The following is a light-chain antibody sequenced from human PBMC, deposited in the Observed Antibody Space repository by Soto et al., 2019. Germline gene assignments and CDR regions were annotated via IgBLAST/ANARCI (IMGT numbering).Light chain of an antibody. V-gene: IGLV2-14*01. CDR2: EVT. CDR3: ASYTGSTPRWV. Sequence: QSALTQPASVSGSPGQSITVSCTGTASDIGSYDYVSWYQHHPGKAPKLLLYEVTNRPSGVSNRFSGSKSDYTASLTISGLQAEDEGHYYCASYTGSTPRWVFGGGTKVTVL. CDR1: ASDIGSYDY. J-gene: IGLJ3*02.